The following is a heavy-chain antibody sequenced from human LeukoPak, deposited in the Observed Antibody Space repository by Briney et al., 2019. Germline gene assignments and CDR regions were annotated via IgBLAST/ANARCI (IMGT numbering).Heavy chain of an antibody. J-gene: IGHJ4*02. CDR3: ARKASYGVCHYFDF. CDR2: INTKNGNT. Sequence: ASVKVSCKASGYSFTTYGISWVRQAPGQGLEWMGWINTKNGNTNYAQEVQGRVTVTTDTSTSTAYMELTTLRSDDTAVYYCARKASYGVCHYFDFWGPGTLVTVSS. D-gene: IGHD2-8*01. CDR1: GYSFTTYG. V-gene: IGHV1-18*01.